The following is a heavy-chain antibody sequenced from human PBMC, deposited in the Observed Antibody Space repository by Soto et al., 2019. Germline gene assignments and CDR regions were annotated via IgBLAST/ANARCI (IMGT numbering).Heavy chain of an antibody. CDR3: ARHLKELGYSVSYYYYYMDV. V-gene: IGHV4-59*08. D-gene: IGHD5-12*01. CDR2: IYYSGST. Sequence: QVQLQESGPGLVKPSETLSLTCTVSGGSISSYYWSWIRQPPGKGLEWIGYIYYSGSTNYNPSLKRRVTISVDTSKNQFSLKLSSVTAADTAVYYCARHLKELGYSVSYYYYYMDVWGKGTTVTVSS. CDR1: GGSISSYY. J-gene: IGHJ6*03.